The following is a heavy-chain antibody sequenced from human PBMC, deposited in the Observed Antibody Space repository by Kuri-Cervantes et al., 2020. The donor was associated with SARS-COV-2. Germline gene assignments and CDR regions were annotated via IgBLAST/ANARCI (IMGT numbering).Heavy chain of an antibody. CDR2: IRYDGSNK. J-gene: IGHJ3*02. Sequence: GRSLRPSCAVSGLTFSSYGMHWVRQAPGKGLGWGAFIRYDGSNKYYADSVKGRFTISRDNSKNTLYLQMNSLRAEDTAVYYCAKGHQGAFDIWGQGTMVTVSS. V-gene: IGHV3-30*02. CDR3: AKGHQGAFDI. CDR1: GLTFSSYG.